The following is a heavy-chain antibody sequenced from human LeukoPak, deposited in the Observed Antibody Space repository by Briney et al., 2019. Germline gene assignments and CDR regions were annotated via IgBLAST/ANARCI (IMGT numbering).Heavy chain of an antibody. CDR2: TSPDEGLK. CDR1: GFTFANYV. V-gene: IGHV3-30*04. CDR3: TRDPILGAPDYFDY. J-gene: IGHJ4*02. Sequence: PGRSLRLSCAASGFTFANYVTHWVRQAPGKGLEWVAVTSPDEGLKFYGDSVKGRFTISREDSKNTMYLQMNNLREEDTAVYYCTRDPILGAPDYFDYWGQGTLVTVSS. D-gene: IGHD1-26*01.